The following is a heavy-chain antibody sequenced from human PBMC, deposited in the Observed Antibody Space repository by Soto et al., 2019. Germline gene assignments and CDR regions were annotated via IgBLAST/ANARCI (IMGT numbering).Heavy chain of an antibody. Sequence: QVQLVESGGGVVQPGRSLRLSCAASGFTFSSYGMHWVRQAPGKGLEWVAVISYDGSNKYYADSVKGRFTISRDNSKNTLYLQMNSSRAEDTAVYYCAKGRGYGSGCLYYYGMDVWGEGTTVTVSS. V-gene: IGHV3-30*18. CDR1: GFTFSSYG. CDR2: ISYDGSNK. D-gene: IGHD3-10*01. CDR3: AKGRGYGSGCLYYYGMDV. J-gene: IGHJ6*04.